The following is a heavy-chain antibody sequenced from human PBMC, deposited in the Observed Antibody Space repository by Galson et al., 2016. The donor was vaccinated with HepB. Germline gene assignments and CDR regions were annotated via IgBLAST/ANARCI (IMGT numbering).Heavy chain of an antibody. CDR3: AGEPYSGRPLEF. J-gene: IGHJ4*02. CDR2: INSGSSYI. Sequence: SLRLSCAASGLTFSDYGMNWVRQAPGKGLEWLSFINSGSSYISYGDSVRGRFTVSRDDATNSLYLQMNTLTAEDTAVYYCAGEPYSGRPLEFWGQGILVTVSS. V-gene: IGHV3-21*01. CDR1: GLTFSDYG. D-gene: IGHD1-26*01.